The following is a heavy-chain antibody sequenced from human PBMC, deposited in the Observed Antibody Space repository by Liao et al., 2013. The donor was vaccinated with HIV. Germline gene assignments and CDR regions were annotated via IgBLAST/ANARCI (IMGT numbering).Heavy chain of an antibody. J-gene: IGHJ1*01. CDR1: GGSISSGGYS. D-gene: IGHD4-17*01. Sequence: QVQLQESGPGLVKPSQTLSLTCAVSGGSISSGGYSWSWIRQPPGKGLEWIGYIYHSGSTYYNPSLKSRVTISVDRSKNQFSLKLSSVTAADTALYFCARGPSDYGDYVAFHYWGQGTLVTVSA. V-gene: IGHV4-30-2*01. CDR3: ARGPSDYGDYVAFHY. CDR2: IYHSGST.